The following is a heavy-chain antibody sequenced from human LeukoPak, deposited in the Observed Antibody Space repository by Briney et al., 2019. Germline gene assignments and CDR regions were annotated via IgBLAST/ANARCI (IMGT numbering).Heavy chain of an antibody. J-gene: IGHJ6*03. CDR1: GFTFSSYG. V-gene: IGHV3-23*01. Sequence: GGSLRLSCAASGFTFSSYGMSWVRQAPGKGLQWVSVIIGSGSSTYYADSVKGRFTISRDNSKNTLYLQMNSLRAEDTAVYYCAKGIAAAGPYYYYYMDVWGKGTTVTVSS. CDR3: AKGIAAAGPYYYYYMDV. D-gene: IGHD6-13*01. CDR2: IIGSGSST.